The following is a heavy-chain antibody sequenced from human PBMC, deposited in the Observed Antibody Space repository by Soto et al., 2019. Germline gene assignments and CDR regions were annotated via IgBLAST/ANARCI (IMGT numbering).Heavy chain of an antibody. D-gene: IGHD3-16*02. CDR1: GGSISSSSYY. CDR3: ASLIRGVTAIQGYYFDY. V-gene: IGHV4-39*01. Sequence: SETLSLTCTVSGGSISSSSYYWGWIRQPPGKGLEWIGSIYYSGSTYYNPSLKSRVTISVDTSKNQFSLKLSSVTAADTAVYYCASLIRGVTAIQGYYFDYWGQGTLVTVSS. CDR2: IYYSGST. J-gene: IGHJ4*02.